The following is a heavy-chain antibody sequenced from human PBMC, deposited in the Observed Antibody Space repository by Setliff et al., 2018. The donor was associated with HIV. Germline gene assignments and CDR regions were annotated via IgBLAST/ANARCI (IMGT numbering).Heavy chain of an antibody. CDR1: GGSVTSYY. Sequence: SETLSLTCTVSGGSVTSYYWSWIRQPAGKRLEWIGRISISGDTNYNPSLKSRATMSLDTSKTQFSLQLSSVTAADTALYYCARGWSSGWYNWFDPWGQG. CDR2: ISISGDT. D-gene: IGHD6-19*01. V-gene: IGHV4-4*07. CDR3: ARGWSSGWYNWFDP. J-gene: IGHJ5*02.